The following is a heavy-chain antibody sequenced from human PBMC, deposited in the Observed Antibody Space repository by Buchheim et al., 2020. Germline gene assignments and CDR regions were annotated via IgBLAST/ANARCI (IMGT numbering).Heavy chain of an antibody. CDR1: GGSISSYY. Sequence: QVQLQESGPGLVKPSETLSLTCTVSGGSISSYYWSWIRQPPGKGLEWIGYIYYSGSTNYNPSLKSRVTISVDTSKNQFSLKLSSVTAADTAVYYCARMRYYYYGMDVWGQGTT. V-gene: IGHV4-59*01. CDR3: ARMRYYYYGMDV. J-gene: IGHJ6*02. CDR2: IYYSGST.